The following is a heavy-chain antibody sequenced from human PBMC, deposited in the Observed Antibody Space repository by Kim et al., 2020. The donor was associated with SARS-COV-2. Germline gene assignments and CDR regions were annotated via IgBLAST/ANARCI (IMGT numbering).Heavy chain of an antibody. V-gene: IGHV3-23*01. CDR3: AKDLHVTTVSLYWYFDL. Sequence: GGSLRLSCAASGFTFRNYAMSWVRQAPGKGLEWVAGIIGSGSGTYYADSVKGRFSISRDNSQSTLYLQMDNLRAEDTAVYYCAKDLHVTTVSLYWYFDLWRRGTLVTVSS. J-gene: IGHJ2*01. CDR2: IIGSGSGT. CDR1: GFTFRNYA.